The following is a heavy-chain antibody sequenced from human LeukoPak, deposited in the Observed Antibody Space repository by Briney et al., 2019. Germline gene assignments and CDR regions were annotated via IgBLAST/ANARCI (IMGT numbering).Heavy chain of an antibody. CDR2: ISSSSSYI. J-gene: IGHJ5*02. D-gene: IGHD6-6*01. V-gene: IGHV3-21*01. CDR1: GFTFSSYS. CDR3: ARVAYSSSYWNLFDP. Sequence: GGSLRLSCAASGFTFSSYSMNWVRQAPGKGLEWVSSISSSSSYIYYADSVKGRFTISRDNAKNSLYLQMNSLRAEDTAVYYCARVAYSSSYWNLFDPWGQGTLVTVSS.